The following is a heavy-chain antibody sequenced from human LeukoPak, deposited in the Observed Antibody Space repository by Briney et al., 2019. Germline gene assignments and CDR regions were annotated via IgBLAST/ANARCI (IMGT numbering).Heavy chain of an antibody. CDR3: AKDVPPPYFGGDCYDYFDY. J-gene: IGHJ4*02. Sequence: GGSLRLSCAASGFTFSNYAMSWVRQAPGKGLEWVSVISGSGGFTSHADSVKGRFTISRDNSKNTLYLQINSLRAEDTAVYYCAKDVPPPYFGGDCYDYFDYWGQGTLVTVSS. CDR1: GFTFSNYA. CDR2: ISGSGGFT. D-gene: IGHD2-21*02. V-gene: IGHV3-23*01.